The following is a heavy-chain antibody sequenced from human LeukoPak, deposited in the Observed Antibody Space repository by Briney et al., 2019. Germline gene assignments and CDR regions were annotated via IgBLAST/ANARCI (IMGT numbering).Heavy chain of an antibody. CDR2: INIDGSNT. CDR3: ATSRTFDY. V-gene: IGHV3-74*01. J-gene: IGHJ4*02. Sequence: GGSLRLSCAASGFTLSSYWMHWVRQAPGKGLVWVSHINIDGSNTRYADSVKGRFTISRDNAENTLYLQMNSLRVDDTAVYYCATSRTFDYWGQGTLVSVSS. CDR1: GFTLSSYW.